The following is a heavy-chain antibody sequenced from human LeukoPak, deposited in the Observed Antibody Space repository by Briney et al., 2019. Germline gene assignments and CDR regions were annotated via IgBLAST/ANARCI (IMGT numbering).Heavy chain of an antibody. CDR2: INPNSGGT. D-gene: IGHD6-19*01. CDR1: GYTFTGYY. Sequence: ASVKVSCKASGYTFTGYYMHWVRQAPGQGLEWMGWINPNSGGTNYAQKFQGRVTMTRDTSISTAYMELSRLTSDDTVVYFCVRVSTGWYFDYWGQGTLVSVSS. CDR3: VRVSTGWYFDY. V-gene: IGHV1-2*02. J-gene: IGHJ4*02.